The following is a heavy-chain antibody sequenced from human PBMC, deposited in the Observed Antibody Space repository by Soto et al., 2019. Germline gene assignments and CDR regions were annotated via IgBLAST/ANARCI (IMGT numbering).Heavy chain of an antibody. CDR1: GGTFSSYT. V-gene: IGHV1-69*02. CDR3: ARVIFSNWNSKAVDY. Sequence: GASVKVSCKASGGTFSSYTISWVRQAPGQGLEWMGRIIPILGIANYAQKFQGRVTITADKSTSTAYMELSSLRSEDTAVYYCARVIFSNWNSKAVDYWGQGTLVTVSS. J-gene: IGHJ4*02. CDR2: IIPILGIA. D-gene: IGHD1-7*01.